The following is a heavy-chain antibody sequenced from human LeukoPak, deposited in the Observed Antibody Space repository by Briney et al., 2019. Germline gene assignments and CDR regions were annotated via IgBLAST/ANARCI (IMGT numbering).Heavy chain of an antibody. V-gene: IGHV3-30*18. CDR1: GFTFSNYG. Sequence: GGSLRLSCAASGFTFSNYGMHWVRQAPGEGLEWVAVISYDGSNTYYADSVKGRFTISRDNSKNTLYLQMNSLRAEDTAVYYCAKGRGSAPFHGMDVWGQGTTVTVSS. CDR2: ISYDGSNT. J-gene: IGHJ6*02. CDR3: AKGRGSAPFHGMDV. D-gene: IGHD2-15*01.